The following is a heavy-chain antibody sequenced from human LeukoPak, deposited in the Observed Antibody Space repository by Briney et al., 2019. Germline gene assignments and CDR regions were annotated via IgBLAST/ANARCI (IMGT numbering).Heavy chain of an antibody. CDR2: ISAYNGNT. V-gene: IGHV1-18*01. CDR3: ARDQHCSSTSCYLFYYYYGMDV. CDR1: GYTFTSYG. Sequence: VASVKVSCKASGYTFTSYGISWVRQAPGQGLEWMGWISAYNGNTNYAQKLQGRVTMTTDTSTSTAYMELRSLRSDDTAVYYCARDQHCSSTSCYLFYYYYGMDVWGQGTTVTVSS. D-gene: IGHD2-2*01. J-gene: IGHJ6*02.